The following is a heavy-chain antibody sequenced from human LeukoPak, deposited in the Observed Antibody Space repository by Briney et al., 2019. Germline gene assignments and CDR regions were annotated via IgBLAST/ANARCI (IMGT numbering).Heavy chain of an antibody. CDR1: GGSFSGDF. V-gene: IGHV4-59*01. CDR2: IYYSGST. D-gene: IGHD3-10*01. CDR3: ARRYYYGSGSYSWFDP. J-gene: IGHJ5*02. Sequence: SETLSLTCAVYGGSFSGDFWSWIRQPPGKGLEWIGYIYYSGSTNYNPSLKSRVTISVDTSKNQFSLKLSSVTAADTAVYYCARRYYYGSGSYSWFDPWGQGTLVTVSS.